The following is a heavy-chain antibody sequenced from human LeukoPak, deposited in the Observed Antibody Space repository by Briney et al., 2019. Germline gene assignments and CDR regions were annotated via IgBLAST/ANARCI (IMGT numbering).Heavy chain of an antibody. D-gene: IGHD3-9*01. CDR3: ARGARGSRYTIDY. CDR1: GYSITIDYY. CDR2: ISHSGTT. Sequence: PSETLSLTCTVSGYSITIDYYWGWIRQSPGKGLEWIGRISHSGTTYYNPSLKSRVTVSMDTSKNQFSLSLNSVTAADAAVYYCARGARGSRYTIDYWGQGLLVTVSS. V-gene: IGHV4-38-2*02. J-gene: IGHJ4*02.